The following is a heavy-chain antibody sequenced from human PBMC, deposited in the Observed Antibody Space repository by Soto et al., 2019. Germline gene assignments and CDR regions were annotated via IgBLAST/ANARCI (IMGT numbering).Heavy chain of an antibody. CDR2: IYHSGST. V-gene: IGHV4-30-2*01. Sequence: QLQLQESGSGLVKPSQTLSLTCAVSGGSISSGGYSWSWIRQPPGKGLEWIGYIYHSGSTHYNPSLKSRVTISVDRSKNQFSLKLSSVTAADTAVYYCARGSGYSYGSQYYFDYWGQGTLVTVSS. D-gene: IGHD5-18*01. J-gene: IGHJ4*02. CDR1: GGSISSGGYS. CDR3: ARGSGYSYGSQYYFDY.